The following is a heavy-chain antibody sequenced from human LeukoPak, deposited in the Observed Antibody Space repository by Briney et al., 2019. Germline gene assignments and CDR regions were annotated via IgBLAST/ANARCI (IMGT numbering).Heavy chain of an antibody. V-gene: IGHV3-64*04. CDR1: GFTFSSYA. CDR2: ISSNGGST. J-gene: IGHJ4*02. D-gene: IGHD6-19*01. Sequence: PGGSLRLSCSASGFTFSSYAMHWVRQAPGKGLEYVSAISSNGGSTYYADSVKGRFTISRDNAKNTLYLQMNSLRAEDTAVYYCARERTSGWDAFDFWGQGTLVTVSS. CDR3: ARERTSGWDAFDF.